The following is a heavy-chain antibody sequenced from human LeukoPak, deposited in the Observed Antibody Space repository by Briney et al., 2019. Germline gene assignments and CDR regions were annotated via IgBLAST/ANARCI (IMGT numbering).Heavy chain of an antibody. CDR1: GFSFSSYW. CDR3: ARAHSSGWQRNIWYFDL. D-gene: IGHD6-19*01. J-gene: IGHJ2*01. V-gene: IGHV3-7*01. Sequence: AGGSLRLSCAASGFSFSSYWMSWVRQAPGKGLEWAANIKQDGSEKYYVDSVKGRFTISRDNAKNSLYLQMNSLRAEDTAVYYCARAHSSGWQRNIWYFDLWGRGTLVTVSS. CDR2: IKQDGSEK.